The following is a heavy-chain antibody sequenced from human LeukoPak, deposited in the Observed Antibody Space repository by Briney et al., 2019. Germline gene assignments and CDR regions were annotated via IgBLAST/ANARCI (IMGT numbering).Heavy chain of an antibody. CDR3: AREMEQGSTTWIQLWLLSHRPFDY. CDR2: INPSVGSI. J-gene: IGHJ4*02. CDR1: GYTFTHYY. Sequence: APVKASCKPSGYTFTHYYMHWVRQAPGHGGEWMGVINPSVGSISYPQKFQVRVTMTRDTSTSTVYMEMSSLRSEDRAVYYCAREMEQGSTTWIQLWLLSHRPFDYWGQGTLVTVSS. D-gene: IGHD5-18*01. V-gene: IGHV1-46*01.